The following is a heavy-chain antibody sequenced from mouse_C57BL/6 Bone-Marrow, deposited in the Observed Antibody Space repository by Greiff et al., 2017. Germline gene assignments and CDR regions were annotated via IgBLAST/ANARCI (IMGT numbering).Heavy chain of an antibody. CDR1: GYTFTDYY. Sequence: EVQLQQSGPELVKPGASVKISCKASGYTFTDYYMNWVKQSHGKSLEWIGDINPNNGGTSYNQKFKGKATLTVDKSSSTAYMELRSLTSEDSAVYYCARGGILLRGVYWGQGTTLTVSS. CDR3: ARGGILLRGVY. J-gene: IGHJ2*01. V-gene: IGHV1-26*01. D-gene: IGHD1-1*01. CDR2: INPNNGGT.